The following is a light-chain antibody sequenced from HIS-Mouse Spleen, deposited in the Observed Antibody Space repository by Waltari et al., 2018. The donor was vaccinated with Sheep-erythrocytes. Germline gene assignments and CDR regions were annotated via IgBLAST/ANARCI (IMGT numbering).Light chain of an antibody. CDR3: QVWDSSSDLYV. V-gene: IGLV3-21*03. CDR2: DDS. CDR1: NIGSKS. J-gene: IGLJ1*01. Sequence: SYVLTQPPSVSVAPGKTARITCGGNNIGSKSVHWYQQKPGQAPVLVVYDDSDRPSGVPARFSGSNSGNTATLTISRVEAGDEADYYCQVWDSSSDLYVFGTGTKVTVL.